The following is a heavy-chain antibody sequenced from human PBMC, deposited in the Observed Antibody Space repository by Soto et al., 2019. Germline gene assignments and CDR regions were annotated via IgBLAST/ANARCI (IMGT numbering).Heavy chain of an antibody. J-gene: IGHJ4*02. V-gene: IGHV2-70*04. Sequence: SGPTLVNPTQTLTLTCTFSGFSLSTTGMRVSWIRQPPGKALEWLARIDWDEDKFYTTSLKTRPTISKEPSKNQVVLTMTNMDPVDTATYFCARIPGWLQGFDSWGQGTLVTV. CDR3: ARIPGWLQGFDS. CDR1: GFSLSTTGMR. D-gene: IGHD6-19*01. CDR2: IDWDEDK.